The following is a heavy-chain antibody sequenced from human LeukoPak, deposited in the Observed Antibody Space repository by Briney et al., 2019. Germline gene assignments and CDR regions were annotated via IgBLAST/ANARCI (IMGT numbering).Heavy chain of an antibody. V-gene: IGHV3-7*01. D-gene: IGHD2-2*01. Sequence: GGSLRLSCAASGFTFSSYWMSWARQAPGKGLEWVANINQDGSEKYYVDSVKGRFTISRDNAKNSLYLQMNSLRAEDTAVYYCARACSRTSCPFEYWGQGTLVTVSS. CDR2: INQDGSEK. J-gene: IGHJ4*02. CDR3: ARACSRTSCPFEY. CDR1: GFTFSSYW.